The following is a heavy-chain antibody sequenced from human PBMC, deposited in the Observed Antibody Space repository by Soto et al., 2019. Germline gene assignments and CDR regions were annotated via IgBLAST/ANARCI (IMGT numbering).Heavy chain of an antibody. CDR3: EKDSQSGYTYAIYDY. CDR2: ISYDGSNK. D-gene: IGHD5-18*01. Sequence: GGSLRLSCAASGFTFSSYGMHWVRQAPGKGLEWVAVISYDGSNKYYADSVKGRFTISRDNSKNTLYLQMNSLRAEDTAVYYCEKDSQSGYTYAIYDYWGQGTLVTVSS. V-gene: IGHV3-30*18. J-gene: IGHJ4*02. CDR1: GFTFSSYG.